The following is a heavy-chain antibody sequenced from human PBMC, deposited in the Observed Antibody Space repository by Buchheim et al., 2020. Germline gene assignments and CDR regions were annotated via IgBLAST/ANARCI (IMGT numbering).Heavy chain of an antibody. CDR1: GFTFSSYG. D-gene: IGHD2-2*03. CDR2: IWYDGSNK. J-gene: IGHJ6*02. Sequence: QVQLVESGGGVVQPGRSLRLSCAASGFTFSSYGMHWVRQAPGKGLEWVAVIWYDGSNKYYADSVKGRFTISRDNSKNTLYLQMNSLRAEDTAVYYCARDAAFGYCSSTSCYGHYYYYGMDVWGQGTT. CDR3: ARDAAFGYCSSTSCYGHYYYYGMDV. V-gene: IGHV3-33*01.